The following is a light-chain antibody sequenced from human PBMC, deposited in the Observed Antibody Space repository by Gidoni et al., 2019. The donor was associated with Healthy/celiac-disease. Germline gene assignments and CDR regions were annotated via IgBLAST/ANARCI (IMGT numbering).Light chain of an antibody. CDR1: QSVSSRY. CDR3: QQYGSSPPWT. V-gene: IGKV3-20*01. J-gene: IGKJ1*01. Sequence: EIVLTQSPGTLSLSPGERATLSCRASQSVSSRYLAWYQQKPGQAPRLLIYGASSRATGIPDRFSGSVSGTDFTLTISRLEPEDFAVYYCQQYGSSPPWTFXQXTKVXIK. CDR2: GAS.